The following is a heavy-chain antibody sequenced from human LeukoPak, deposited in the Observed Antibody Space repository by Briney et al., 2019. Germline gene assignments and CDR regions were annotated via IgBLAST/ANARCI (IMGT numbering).Heavy chain of an antibody. D-gene: IGHD3-22*01. CDR3: ARELSPVVKYYFDD. CDR1: GFTFSSYG. V-gene: IGHV3-33*01. Sequence: GGSLRLSCAASGFTFSSYGMHWGRQAPGKGLEWVAVIWYDGSNKYYADSVKGRFTISRDNSKNTLYLQMNSLRAEDTAVYYCARELSPVVKYYFDDWGQGTLVTVSS. CDR2: IWYDGSNK. J-gene: IGHJ4*02.